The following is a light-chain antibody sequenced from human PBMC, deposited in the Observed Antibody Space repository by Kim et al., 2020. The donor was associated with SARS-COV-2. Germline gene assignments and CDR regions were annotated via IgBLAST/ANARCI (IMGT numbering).Light chain of an antibody. CDR1: KLGDKY. J-gene: IGLJ3*02. Sequence: VSPGQTASIPCSADKLGDKYVCWYQQRPGQSPVLVISQDTKRPSGIPERFSGSNSGNTATLTISGTQAMDEADYYCQAWDSSTWVFGGGTQLTVL. V-gene: IGLV3-1*01. CDR2: QDT. CDR3: QAWDSSTWV.